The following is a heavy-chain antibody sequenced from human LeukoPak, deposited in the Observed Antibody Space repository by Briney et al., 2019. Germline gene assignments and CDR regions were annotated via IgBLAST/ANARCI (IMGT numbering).Heavy chain of an antibody. CDR1: GASITRDF. V-gene: IGHV4-59*12. J-gene: IGHJ4*02. D-gene: IGHD5-18*01. CDR3: AKGGYSYGMHY. CDR2: IYWNGHT. Sequence: PSETLSLTCTVSGASITRDFWSWIRQPPGKGPEWIGYIYWNGHTNYNPSLKSRVTISVDTSKNQFSLKLSSVTAADTAVYYCAKGGYSYGMHYWGQGTLVTVSS.